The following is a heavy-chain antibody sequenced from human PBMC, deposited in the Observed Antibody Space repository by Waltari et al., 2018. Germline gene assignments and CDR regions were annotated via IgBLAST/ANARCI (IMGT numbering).Heavy chain of an antibody. J-gene: IGHJ6*03. Sequence: QVQLVQSGAEVKKPGASVKVSCKASGYTFTSYAINWVRQATGQGLESMGWVNPNSGNAGTALKSQGRVTTTRNTSISRAYMELSSLRSEDTAVYYCASGVAAASVYYYYYYYYMDVWGKGATVTVSS. CDR2: VNPNSGNA. V-gene: IGHV1-8*03. D-gene: IGHD3-10*01. CDR1: GYTFTSYA. CDR3: ASGVAAASVYYYYYYYYMDV.